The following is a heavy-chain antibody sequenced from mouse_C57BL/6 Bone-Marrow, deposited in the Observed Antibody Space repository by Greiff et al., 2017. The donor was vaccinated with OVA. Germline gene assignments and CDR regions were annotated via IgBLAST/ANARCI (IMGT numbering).Heavy chain of an antibody. J-gene: IGHJ2*01. D-gene: IGHD1-1*01. CDR1: GFTFSSYG. Sequence: DVKLVESGGDLVKPGGSLQLSCAASGFTFSSYGMSWVRQTPDKRLEWVATISSGGSYTSYPDSVKGRFTISRDNAKNTLYLQMSSLKSEDTAMYYCARHGDYGSFFDYWGQGTTLTVSS. CDR2: ISSGGSYT. CDR3: ARHGDYGSFFDY. V-gene: IGHV5-6*02.